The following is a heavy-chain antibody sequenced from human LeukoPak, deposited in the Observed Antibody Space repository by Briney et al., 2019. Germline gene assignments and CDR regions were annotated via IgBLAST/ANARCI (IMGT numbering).Heavy chain of an antibody. Sequence: GRSVRLSCAASGFTFSTYSMNWVRQAPGKGLEWVSAISSSSSSIYYPDSVKGRFTISRDNAKNSMYLQMNSLRAEDTAVYYCARRVKGDCSGGSCYYFDYWGQGTLVTVSS. CDR3: ARRVKGDCSGGSCYYFDY. V-gene: IGHV3-21*06. D-gene: IGHD2-15*01. CDR1: GFTFSTYS. J-gene: IGHJ4*02. CDR2: ISSSSSSI.